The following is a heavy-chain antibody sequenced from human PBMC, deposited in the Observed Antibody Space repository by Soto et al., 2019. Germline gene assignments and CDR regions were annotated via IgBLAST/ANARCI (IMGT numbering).Heavy chain of an antibody. D-gene: IGHD6-13*01. CDR3: AREPAAGTHGDY. Sequence: VGSLRLSCAASGFTFSSYSMNWVRQAPGKGLEWVSSISSSSSYIYYADSVKGRFTISRDNAKNSLYLQMNSLRAEDTAVYYCAREPAAGTHGDYWGQGTLVTVSS. CDR1: GFTFSSYS. V-gene: IGHV3-21*01. CDR2: ISSSSSYI. J-gene: IGHJ4*02.